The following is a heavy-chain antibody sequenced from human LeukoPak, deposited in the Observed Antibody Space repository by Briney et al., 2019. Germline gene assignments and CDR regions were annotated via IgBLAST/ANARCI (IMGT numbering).Heavy chain of an antibody. Sequence: ASVKVSCKASGYTFTSYGISWVRQAPGQGLEWMGWISAYNGNTNYAQKLQGRVTMTTDTSTSTAYMELRSLRSDDTAMYYCAKDGPRFGELQWDEFYFDHWGQGTLVTVSS. CDR1: GYTFTSYG. J-gene: IGHJ4*02. V-gene: IGHV1-18*01. CDR3: AKDGPRFGELQWDEFYFDH. CDR2: ISAYNGNT. D-gene: IGHD1-7*01.